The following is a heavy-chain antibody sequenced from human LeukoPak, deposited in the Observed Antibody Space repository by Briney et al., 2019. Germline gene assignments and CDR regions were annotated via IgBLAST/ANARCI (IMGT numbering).Heavy chain of an antibody. D-gene: IGHD6-13*01. J-gene: IGHJ3*02. V-gene: IGHV3-23*01. CDR1: GFTFSSYA. CDR3: AKDRSIAAGGDAFDI. Sequence: GGSLRLSCAASGFTFSSYAMNWVRQAPGKGLEWVSHISGSGISTYYADSVKGRFTISRDNSKNTLYLQMNSLRAEDTAVYYCAKDRSIAAGGDAFDIWGQGTMVTVSS. CDR2: ISGSGIST.